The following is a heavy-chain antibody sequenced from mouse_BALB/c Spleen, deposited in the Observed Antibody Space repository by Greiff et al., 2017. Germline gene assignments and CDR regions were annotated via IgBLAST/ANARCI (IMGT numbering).Heavy chain of an antibody. J-gene: IGHJ3*01. CDR3: ARSQVYFAY. V-gene: IGHV14-1*02. CDR2: IDPENGNT. Sequence: EVQLVESGAELVRPGALVKLSCKASGFNIKDYYMHWVKQRPEQGLEWIGWIDPENGNTIYDPKFQGKASITADTSSNTAYLQLSSLTSEDTAVYYCARSQVYFAYWGQGTLVTVSA. CDR1: GFNIKDYY. D-gene: IGHD2-3*01.